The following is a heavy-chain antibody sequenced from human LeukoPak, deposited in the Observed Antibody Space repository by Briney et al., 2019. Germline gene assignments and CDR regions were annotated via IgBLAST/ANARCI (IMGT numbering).Heavy chain of an antibody. J-gene: IGHJ4*02. Sequence: GGSLRLSCAASGFTFSSYEMNWVRQAPGKGLEWVSYISSSGSTIYYADSVKGRFTISRDNAKNMLYLQMNSLRAEDTAVYYCARVSRGDSLNFDYWGQGTLVTVSS. D-gene: IGHD3-10*01. CDR2: ISSSGSTI. CDR1: GFTFSSYE. V-gene: IGHV3-48*03. CDR3: ARVSRGDSLNFDY.